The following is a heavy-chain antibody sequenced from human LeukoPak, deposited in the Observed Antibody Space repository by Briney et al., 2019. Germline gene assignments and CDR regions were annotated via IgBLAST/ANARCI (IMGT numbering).Heavy chain of an antibody. CDR3: AREVYDILGGYFDY. D-gene: IGHD3-9*01. CDR1: GFTFSSYW. CDR2: IKQDGSEK. V-gene: IGHV3-7*03. Sequence: PGGSLRLSCAASGFTFSSYWMSWVRQAPGKGLEWVANIKQDGSEKYYVDSVKGRFTISRDNAENSLYLQMNSLRAEDTAVYYCAREVYDILGGYFDYWGQGTLVTVSS. J-gene: IGHJ4*02.